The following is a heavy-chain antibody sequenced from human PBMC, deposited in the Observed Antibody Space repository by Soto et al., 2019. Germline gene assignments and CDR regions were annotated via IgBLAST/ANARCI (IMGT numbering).Heavy chain of an antibody. CDR1: GGTFSSYA. V-gene: IGHV1-18*01. D-gene: IGHD3-16*02. CDR2: ISAYDGST. Sequence: GASVKVSCKASGGTFSSYAISWVRQAPGQGLEWMGRISAYDGSTNYAQKFQGRVTMTTDASTSTAYLEVGSLTSDDTAVYYCARAWGSYRAPSGRAGLDPWGQGTLVSVSA. J-gene: IGHJ5*02. CDR3: ARAWGSYRAPSGRAGLDP.